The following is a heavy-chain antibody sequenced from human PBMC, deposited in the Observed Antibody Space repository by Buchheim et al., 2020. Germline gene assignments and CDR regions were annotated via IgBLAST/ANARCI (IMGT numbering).Heavy chain of an antibody. V-gene: IGHV3-15*07. J-gene: IGHJ4*02. Sequence: EVQLVESGGGLVKPGGSLRLSCAASGFTFSNAWMNWVRQAPGKGLEWVARIKSKTDSGTTDYAAPVKGRFTISRDDSKHTLYLQMNSLKTEDTAVYYCTTELRFLEWLYWAVGDYWGQGTL. D-gene: IGHD3-3*01. CDR1: GFTFSNAW. CDR2: IKSKTDSGTT. CDR3: TTELRFLEWLYWAVGDY.